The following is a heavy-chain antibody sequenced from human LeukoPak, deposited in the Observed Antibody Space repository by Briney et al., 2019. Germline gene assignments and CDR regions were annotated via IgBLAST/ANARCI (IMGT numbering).Heavy chain of an antibody. CDR1: GFTFDDYS. D-gene: IGHD3-3*01. CDR2: ISGDGGST. CDR3: AKDISNYDFWSGFYT. Sequence: GASLRLSCAASGFTFDDYSMHWVRQAPGPGLEWVSLISGDGGSTYYADSVKGRFTISRDNSKNSLYLQMNSLRTEDTALYYCAKDISNYDFWSGFYTWGQGTLVTVSS. V-gene: IGHV3-43*02. J-gene: IGHJ5*02.